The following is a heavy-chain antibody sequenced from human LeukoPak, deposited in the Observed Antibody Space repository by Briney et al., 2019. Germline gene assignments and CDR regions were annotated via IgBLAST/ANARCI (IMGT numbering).Heavy chain of an antibody. CDR3: ARSDYSNFEFDY. V-gene: IGHV3-53*01. D-gene: IGHD4-11*01. Sequence: QAGGSLRLSCAASGFTVSSNHMSWVRQAPGKGLEWVSVIYSGGSTYYADSVKGRFTISRDNSKNTLYLQMNSLRAEDTAVYYCARSDYSNFEFDYWGQGTQVTVSS. J-gene: IGHJ4*02. CDR1: GFTVSSNH. CDR2: IYSGGST.